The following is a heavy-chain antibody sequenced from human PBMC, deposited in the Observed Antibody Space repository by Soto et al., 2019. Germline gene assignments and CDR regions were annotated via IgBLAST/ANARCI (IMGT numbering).Heavy chain of an antibody. CDR1: GFNLGSYW. J-gene: IGHJ4*02. D-gene: IGHD1-1*01. CDR3: ARGGLEPFDY. Sequence: EVHLVESGGGLVQPGGSLRLSCAASGFNLGSYWMHWVRQAPGKGLVWVSRINDYGTTINYAESVEGRFTISRDDAKSEVYLQMNNLRAENTAVYYGARGGLEPFDYWGQGALVTVSS. CDR2: INDYGTTI. V-gene: IGHV3-74*01.